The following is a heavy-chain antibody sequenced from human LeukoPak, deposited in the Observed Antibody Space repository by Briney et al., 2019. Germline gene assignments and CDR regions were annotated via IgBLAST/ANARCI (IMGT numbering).Heavy chain of an antibody. CDR1: GGSISTSSYF. J-gene: IGHJ4*02. D-gene: IGHD5-12*01. CDR2: IYYSGRT. CDR3: ARHGGLKYGGYEKRFDY. V-gene: IGHV4-39*01. Sequence: SGTLSLTCTVSGGSISTSSYFWGWIRQPPGKGLDWIGSIYYSGRTYYNPSLESRVTISVDTSKNQFSLKLNSVTAADTAVYYCARHGGLKYGGYEKRFDYWGQGTLVTVSS.